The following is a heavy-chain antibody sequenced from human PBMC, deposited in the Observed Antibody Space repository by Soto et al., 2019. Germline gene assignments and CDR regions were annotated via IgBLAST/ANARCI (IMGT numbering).Heavy chain of an antibody. CDR1: GFTFSSYG. V-gene: IGHV3-30*18. Sequence: GGSLRLSCAASGFTFSSYGMHWVRQAPGKWLEWVAVISYDGSNKYYADSVKGRFTISRDNSKNTLYLQMNSLRAEDTAVYYCAKDQSGYDSSGSHYSPDAFDIWGQGXMVTVSS. CDR2: ISYDGSNK. D-gene: IGHD3-22*01. CDR3: AKDQSGYDSSGSHYSPDAFDI. J-gene: IGHJ3*02.